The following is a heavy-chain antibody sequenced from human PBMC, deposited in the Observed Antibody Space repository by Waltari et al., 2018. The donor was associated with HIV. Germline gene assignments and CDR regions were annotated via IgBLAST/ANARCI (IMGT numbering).Heavy chain of an antibody. J-gene: IGHJ5*02. V-gene: IGHV3-30*01. CDR1: GFTFSSYA. D-gene: IGHD2-15*01. CDR3: ARDTGYWSCGRCSYNWLDP. CDR2: ISYDGSNK. Sequence: QVHLVESGGGVVQPGRSLRLSCAASGFTFSSYAIHWVRQAPGKGLEWVALISYDGSNKYYADSVKGRYTISRDNSKNTLYRQMNSLRAEDTSVYYCARDTGYWSCGRCSYNWLDPWGQGTLVSVSS.